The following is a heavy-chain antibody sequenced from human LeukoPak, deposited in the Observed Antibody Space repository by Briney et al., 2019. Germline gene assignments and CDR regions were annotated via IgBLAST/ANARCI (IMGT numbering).Heavy chain of an antibody. V-gene: IGHV1-2*02. Sequence: ASVKVSSKASGYTFTVYYMHWVRQAPGQGLEWMGWINPNSGGTNYAQKFQGRVTMTRDTSISTAYMELSRLRSDDTAVYYCGVLMTGSYYYMDVWGKGTTVTVSS. D-gene: IGHD2-8*01. CDR1: GYTFTVYY. CDR3: GVLMTGSYYYMDV. J-gene: IGHJ6*03. CDR2: INPNSGGT.